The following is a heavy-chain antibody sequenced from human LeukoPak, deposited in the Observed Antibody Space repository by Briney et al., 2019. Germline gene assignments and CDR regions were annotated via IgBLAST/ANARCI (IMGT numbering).Heavy chain of an antibody. V-gene: IGHV1-69*13. J-gene: IGHJ3*02. CDR2: IIPIFGTA. CDR1: GGTFSSYA. D-gene: IGHD3-10*01. CDR3: ARYYGSGISAFDI. Sequence: ASVKVSCKASGGTFSSYAISWVRQAPGQGLEWVGGIIPIFGTANYAQKFQGRVTITADESTSTAYMELSSLRSEDTAVYYCARYYGSGISAFDIWGQGTMVTVSS.